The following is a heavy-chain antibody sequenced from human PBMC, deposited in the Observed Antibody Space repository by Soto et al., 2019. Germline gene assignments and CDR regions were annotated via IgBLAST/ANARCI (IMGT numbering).Heavy chain of an antibody. CDR2: IYHSGST. D-gene: IGHD3-3*01. CDR3: AKSGGICSGYSWYRFFDY. J-gene: IGHJ4*02. Sequence: SETLSLTCAVSGYSISSSNWWGWIRQPPGKGLEWIGYIYHSGSTYYNPSLNSRVTMSMDMSKNQFSLQLRSVTAVDTAVYYCAKSGGICSGYSWYRFFDYWGQGALVTVSS. V-gene: IGHV4-28*01. CDR1: GYSISSSNW.